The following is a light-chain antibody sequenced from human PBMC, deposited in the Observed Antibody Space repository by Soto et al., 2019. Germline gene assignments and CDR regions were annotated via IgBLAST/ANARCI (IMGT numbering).Light chain of an antibody. Sequence: DIQMTQSPSSLSASVGDRVTITCRASQGISHYLAWYQQRPGQVPKLLIHDANILQSGVTSRFSGSGSGTDFTLTISSLQPEDVATYYCQKYNSAPRTFGQGTKVDIK. CDR2: DAN. CDR3: QKYNSAPRT. CDR1: QGISHY. V-gene: IGKV1-27*01. J-gene: IGKJ1*01.